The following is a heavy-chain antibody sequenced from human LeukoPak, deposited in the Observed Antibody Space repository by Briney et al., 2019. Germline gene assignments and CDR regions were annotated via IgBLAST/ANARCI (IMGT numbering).Heavy chain of an antibody. D-gene: IGHD6-13*01. CDR1: GYTFTSYD. CDR3: ARGVSSSWYPVSSYYYYYMDV. V-gene: IGHV1-8*03. Sequence: ASVKVSCKASGYTFTSYDINWVRQATGQGLEWMGWVNPNSGNTGYAQKFQGRVTITRNTSISTAYMELSSLRSEDTAVYYCARGVSSSWYPVSSYYYYYMDVWGKGTTVTVSS. CDR2: VNPNSGNT. J-gene: IGHJ6*03.